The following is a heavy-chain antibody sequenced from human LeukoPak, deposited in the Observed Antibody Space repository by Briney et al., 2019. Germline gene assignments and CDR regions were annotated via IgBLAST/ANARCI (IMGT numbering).Heavy chain of an antibody. CDR2: ISSSSSYI. V-gene: IGHV3-21*01. J-gene: IGHJ4*02. CDR1: GFTFSSYS. Sequence: GGSLRLSCAASGFTFSSYSMNWVRQAPGRGLEWVSSISSSSSYIYYADSVKGRFTISRDNAKNSLYLQMNSLRAEDTAVYYCARDFTQFDSLDYWGQGTLVTVSS. D-gene: IGHD3-9*01. CDR3: ARDFTQFDSLDY.